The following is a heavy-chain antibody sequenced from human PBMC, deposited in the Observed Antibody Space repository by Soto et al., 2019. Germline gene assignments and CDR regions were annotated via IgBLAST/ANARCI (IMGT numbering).Heavy chain of an antibody. CDR3: ATRDPGHY. CDR1: GGSFIAYY. J-gene: IGHJ4*02. Sequence: SETLSLTCAFYGGSFIAYYWSWIRQPPGKGLEWIGEVNHSGSTKYNPALKSRVTISIDTSKNQFYMELSSLRSEDTAVYYCATRDPGHYWGQGTLVTVSS. CDR2: VNHSGST. V-gene: IGHV4-34*01.